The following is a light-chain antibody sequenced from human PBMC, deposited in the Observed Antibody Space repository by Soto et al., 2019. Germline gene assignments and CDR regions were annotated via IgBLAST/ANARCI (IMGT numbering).Light chain of an antibody. J-gene: IGLJ1*01. CDR2: DVS. Sequence: QSVLTQPRSVSGSPGQSVTISCTGTSSDVGGYNYVSWYQKHPGKAPKLMIYDVSKRPSGVPDRFSGSKSGNTASLTISGLQAEDEADYYCCSYAGSYTLGVFGTGTKLTVL. CDR3: CSYAGSYTLGV. CDR1: SSDVGGYNY. V-gene: IGLV2-11*01.